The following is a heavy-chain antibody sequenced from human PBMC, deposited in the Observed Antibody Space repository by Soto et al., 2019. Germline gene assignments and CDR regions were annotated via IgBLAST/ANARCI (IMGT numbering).Heavy chain of an antibody. CDR3: ARATLRYSRGWPPNNLDY. Sequence: SETLSLTCTVSGGSISSYYWSWIRQPPGKGLEWIGYIYCSGSTNYNPSLKSRVTISVDTSKNQFSLKLSSVTAADTAVYYCARATLRYSRGWPPNNLDYWGQGTLVTVSS. D-gene: IGHD6-19*01. J-gene: IGHJ4*02. CDR1: GGSISSYY. CDR2: IYCSGST. V-gene: IGHV4-59*01.